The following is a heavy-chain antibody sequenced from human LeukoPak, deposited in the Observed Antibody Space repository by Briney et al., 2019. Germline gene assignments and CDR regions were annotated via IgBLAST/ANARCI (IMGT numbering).Heavy chain of an antibody. D-gene: IGHD3-22*01. Sequence: PGGSLRLSCAASGFTFDDYAMHWVRQAPGKGLEWVSGISWNSGSIGYADSVKGRFTISRDNSKNTLYLQMNSLRAEDTAVYYCAKDLTGGLGDSAYWGQGTLVTVSS. CDR3: AKDLTGGLGDSAY. J-gene: IGHJ4*02. CDR2: ISWNSGSI. V-gene: IGHV3-9*01. CDR1: GFTFDDYA.